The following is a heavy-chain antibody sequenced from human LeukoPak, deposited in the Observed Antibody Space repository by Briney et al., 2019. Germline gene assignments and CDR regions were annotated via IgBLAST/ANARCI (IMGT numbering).Heavy chain of an antibody. Sequence: PSQTLSLTCTVSGASISSGEYYWSWIRQPAGKGLEWIGRIYTSGSTNYNPSLKSRVTISVDTSKNQFSLKLSSVTVADTAMYYCAREAYDVLTSDWFDPWGQGTLVTVSS. CDR2: IYTSGST. CDR1: GASISSGEYY. D-gene: IGHD3-9*01. CDR3: AREAYDVLTSDWFDP. V-gene: IGHV4-61*02. J-gene: IGHJ5*02.